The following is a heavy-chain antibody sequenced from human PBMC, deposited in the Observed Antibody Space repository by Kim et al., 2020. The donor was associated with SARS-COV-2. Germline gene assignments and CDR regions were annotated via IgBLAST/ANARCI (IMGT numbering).Heavy chain of an antibody. CDR2: INTNTGNP. Sequence: ASVKVSCKASGYTFTSYAKNLVRQAPGQGLEWMGWINTNTGNPTYAQGFTGRFVFSLDTSVSTAYLQISSLKAEDTAVYYCARRVHDYGDYDLDYWGQGTLVTVSS. J-gene: IGHJ4*02. V-gene: IGHV7-4-1*02. CDR3: ARRVHDYGDYDLDY. D-gene: IGHD4-17*01. CDR1: GYTFTSYA.